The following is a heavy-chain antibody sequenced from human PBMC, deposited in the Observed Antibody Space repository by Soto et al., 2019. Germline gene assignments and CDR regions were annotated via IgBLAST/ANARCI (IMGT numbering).Heavy chain of an antibody. CDR3: AAAFSYDSTYYYGMDV. D-gene: IGHD3-3*01. Sequence: ASVKVSCKASGFTFTSSAVQWVRQARGQRLEWIGWIVVGSGNTNYAQKFQERVTITRDMSTSTAYMELNSLRSEDTAVYYCAAAFSYDSTYYYGMDVWGQGTTVTVSS. CDR2: IVVGSGNT. J-gene: IGHJ6*02. V-gene: IGHV1-58*01. CDR1: GFTFTSSA.